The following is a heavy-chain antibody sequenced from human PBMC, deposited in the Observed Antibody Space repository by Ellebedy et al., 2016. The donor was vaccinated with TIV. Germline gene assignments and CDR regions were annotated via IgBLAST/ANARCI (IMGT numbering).Heavy chain of an antibody. CDR1: GFTLSANA. J-gene: IGHJ3*01. CDR3: AKDVLRWAFDV. D-gene: IGHD4-23*01. V-gene: IGHV3-23*01. CDR2: INGGNDDT. Sequence: GESLKISXAASGFTLSANAMSWVRQAPGKGLEWVSAINGGNDDTHYPDSVRGRFTISRDNSRNTPSLQMNSLRAEDSAVYYCAKDVLRWAFDVWGQGTMVTVSS.